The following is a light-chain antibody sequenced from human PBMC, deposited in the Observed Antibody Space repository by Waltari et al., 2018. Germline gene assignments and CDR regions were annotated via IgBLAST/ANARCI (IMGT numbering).Light chain of an antibody. CDR3: QQYDGSILT. CDR1: QTINNNF. V-gene: IGKV3-20*01. CDR2: GAS. Sequence: LSLSPGQRATLSCRASQTINNNFLVWYQQKPGQAPRLLIHGASSRATGSPDRFSGSGSWTDFTLTISRLEPEDVAVYYCQQYDGSILTFGGGTKVEI. J-gene: IGKJ4*01.